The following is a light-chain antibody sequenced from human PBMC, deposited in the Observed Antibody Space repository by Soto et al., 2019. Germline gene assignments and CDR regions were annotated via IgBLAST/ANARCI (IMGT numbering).Light chain of an antibody. CDR1: QSVSSTY. CDR2: RTS. CDR3: QQYDESPIT. J-gene: IGKJ4*01. Sequence: EIVLTQSPGTLSLSPGERATLSCRASQSVSSTYLAWYQQRPGQAPRLLIYRTSSRATGIPDRFSGSGSGTDFTLNISRLEPEDFAVYYCQQYDESPITFGGGTKVEIK. V-gene: IGKV3-20*01.